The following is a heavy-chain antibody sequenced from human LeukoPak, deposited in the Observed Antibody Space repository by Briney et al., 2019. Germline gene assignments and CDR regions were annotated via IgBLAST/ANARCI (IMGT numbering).Heavy chain of an antibody. CDR1: GYTFTSYG. D-gene: IGHD3-3*02. CDR3: ARGPPIFGVESTGAFDI. J-gene: IGHJ3*02. Sequence: ASVKVSCKASGYTFTSYGISWVRQAPGQGLEWMGWISAYNGNTNYAQKLQGRVTMTTDTSTSTAYMELRSLRSDDTAVYYCARGPPIFGVESTGAFDIWGQGTMVTVSS. CDR2: ISAYNGNT. V-gene: IGHV1-18*01.